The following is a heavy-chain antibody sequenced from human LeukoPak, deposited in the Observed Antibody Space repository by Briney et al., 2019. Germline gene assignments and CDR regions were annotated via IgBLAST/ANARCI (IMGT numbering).Heavy chain of an antibody. Sequence: ASVKVSCKASGYTFTSYYMHWVRQAPGQGLEWMGWINPNSGGTNYAQKFPGRVTMTRDTSISTAYMELSRLRSDDTAVYYCARDLGYCSSTSCYYYYYMDVWGKGTTVTVSS. CDR3: ARDLGYCSSTSCYYYYYMDV. J-gene: IGHJ6*03. D-gene: IGHD2-2*01. CDR1: GYTFTSYY. CDR2: INPNSGGT. V-gene: IGHV1-2*02.